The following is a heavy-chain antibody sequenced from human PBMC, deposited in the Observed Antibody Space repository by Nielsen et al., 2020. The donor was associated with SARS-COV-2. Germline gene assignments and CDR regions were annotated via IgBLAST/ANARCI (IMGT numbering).Heavy chain of an antibody. J-gene: IGHJ4*02. V-gene: IGHV3-7*03. D-gene: IGHD3-16*01. CDR3: ASGLWQMNFDY. CDR1: GFTFSSYW. Sequence: GGSLRLSCAASGFTFSSYWMSWVRQAPGKGLEWVANIKQDGSEKYYVDSVKGRFTISRDNAKNSLYLQMNSLRAEDTAVYYCASGLWQMNFDYWGQGTLVTVSS. CDR2: IKQDGSEK.